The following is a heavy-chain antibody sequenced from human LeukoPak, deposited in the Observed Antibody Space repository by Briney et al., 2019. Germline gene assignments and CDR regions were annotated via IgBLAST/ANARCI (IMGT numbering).Heavy chain of an antibody. V-gene: IGHV4-39*01. CDR3: ARLPLLDHSGYYSI. CDR1: GDSVSSGSYY. CDR2: MMYSGNT. D-gene: IGHD3-22*01. Sequence: SETLSLTCTVSGDSVSSGSYYWGWIRQPPGKGLEWIGNMMYSGNTYHNPSLKSRVFMSVDGSKNQFSLELNSVTAADTAVYYCARLPLLDHSGYYSIWGQGTLVTVSS. J-gene: IGHJ4*02.